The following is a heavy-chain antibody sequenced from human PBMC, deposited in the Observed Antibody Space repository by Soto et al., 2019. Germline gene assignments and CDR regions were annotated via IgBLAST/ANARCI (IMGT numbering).Heavy chain of an antibody. CDR2: IISIFGTA. V-gene: IGHV1-69*12. CDR3: ASHSYVERRQYYYYGMDV. Sequence: QVQLVQSGAEVKKPGSSVKVSCKASGGTFSSYAISWVRQAPGQGLEWMGGIISIFGTANYAQKFQGRVTIPADESTSAAYRELSSLRSEDPAVYYCASHSYVERRQYYYYGMDVWGQGTTVTVSS. J-gene: IGHJ6*02. CDR1: GGTFSSYA. D-gene: IGHD1-1*01.